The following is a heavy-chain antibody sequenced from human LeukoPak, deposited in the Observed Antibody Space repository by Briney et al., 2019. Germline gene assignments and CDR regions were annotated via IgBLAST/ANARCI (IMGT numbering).Heavy chain of an antibody. J-gene: IGHJ4*02. D-gene: IGHD5-18*01. V-gene: IGHV1-46*01. CDR2: INPSGGST. CDR3: ARRDTAMVAIDY. CDR1: GYTFTSYY. Sequence: ASVKVSCKASGYTFTSYYIHWVRQAPGQGLEWMGIINPSGGSTSYAQKFQGRVTVTRDTSTSTVYMELSSLRSEDTAVYYCARRDTAMVAIDYWGQGTLVTVSS.